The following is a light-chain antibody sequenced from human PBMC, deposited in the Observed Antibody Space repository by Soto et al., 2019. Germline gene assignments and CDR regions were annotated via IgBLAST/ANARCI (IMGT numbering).Light chain of an antibody. Sequence: EIVLTQSPSTLSWSPGERATLSCRASQSVSSYLACYQQKPGQAPRLLIYDASNRATGIPARFSGSGSGTDFTLTISSLEPEDFAVYYCQQYGSLSWTFGQGTKVDI. CDR1: QSVSSY. CDR3: QQYGSLSWT. V-gene: IGKV3-11*01. CDR2: DAS. J-gene: IGKJ1*01.